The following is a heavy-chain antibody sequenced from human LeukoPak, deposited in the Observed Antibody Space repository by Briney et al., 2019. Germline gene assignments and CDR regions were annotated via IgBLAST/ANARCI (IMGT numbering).Heavy chain of an antibody. CDR2: ISSSSSTI. V-gene: IGHV3-48*01. D-gene: IGHD3-9*01. CDR1: GFTFSSYS. CDR3: AKDREYDILTGYYTYYFDY. J-gene: IGHJ4*02. Sequence: GGSLRLSCAASGFTFSSYSMNWVRQAPGKGLEWVSYISSSSSTIYYADSVKGRFTISRDNAKNSLYLQLNSLRAEDTAVYYCAKDREYDILTGYYTYYFDYWGQGTLVTVSS.